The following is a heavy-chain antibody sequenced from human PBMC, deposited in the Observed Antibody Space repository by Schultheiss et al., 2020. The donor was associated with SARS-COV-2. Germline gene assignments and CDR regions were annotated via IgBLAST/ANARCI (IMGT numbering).Heavy chain of an antibody. J-gene: IGHJ3*01. D-gene: IGHD4-17*01. CDR1: GYTFTGYY. CDR3: ASGGSDYDDYADVGFDF. V-gene: IGHV1-2*02. Sequence: ASVKVSCKASGYTFTGYYMHWVRQAPGQGLEWMGWINPNSGGTNYAQKFQGRVTMTRDTSTSTVYMELSSLRSEDTAVYYCASGGSDYDDYADVGFDFWGQGTMVTVSS. CDR2: INPNSGGT.